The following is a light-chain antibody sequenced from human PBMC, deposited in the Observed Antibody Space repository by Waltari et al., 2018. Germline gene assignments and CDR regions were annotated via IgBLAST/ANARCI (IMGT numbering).Light chain of an antibody. CDR3: QQYATSPQT. CDR2: DAS. V-gene: IGKV3-20*01. J-gene: IGKJ1*01. CDR1: QSVVGGY. Sequence: IALTQSPDTLSLSPGQGDTLTCRASQSVVGGYVAWYQQNPGQAPSFLISDASSTATGTPDRFTGSGAGADFTLTISRLDPEDSGIYYCQQYATSPQTFGQGTKVAIK.